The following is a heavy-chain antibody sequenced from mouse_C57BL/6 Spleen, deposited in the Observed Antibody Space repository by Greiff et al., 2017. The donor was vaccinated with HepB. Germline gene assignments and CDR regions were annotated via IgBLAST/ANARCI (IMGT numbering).Heavy chain of an antibody. CDR3: ARMGDYDLYAMDY. D-gene: IGHD2-4*01. V-gene: IGHV1-26*01. J-gene: IGHJ4*01. CDR2: INPNNGGT. CDR1: GYTFTDYY. Sequence: VQLKQSGPELVKPGASVKISCKASGYTFTDYYMNWVKQSHGKSLEWIGDINPNNGGTSYNQKFKGKATLTVDKSSSTAYMELRSLTSEDSAVYYCARMGDYDLYAMDYWGQGTSVTVSS.